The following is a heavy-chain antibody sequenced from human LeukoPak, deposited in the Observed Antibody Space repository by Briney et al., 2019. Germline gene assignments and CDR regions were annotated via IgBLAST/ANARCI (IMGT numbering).Heavy chain of an antibody. Sequence: GASVKVSCKGSGYTVTSYGISWVRQAPGQGGEGMGWISAYNGNTNYAQKLQGRVTMTTDTSTSTAYMELSSLRSDDTAVYYCARAVGYYDILTGYSYNWFNPWGQGTLVTVSS. CDR2: ISAYNGNT. CDR1: GYTVTSYG. D-gene: IGHD3-9*01. CDR3: ARAVGYYDILTGYSYNWFNP. V-gene: IGHV1-18*04. J-gene: IGHJ5*02.